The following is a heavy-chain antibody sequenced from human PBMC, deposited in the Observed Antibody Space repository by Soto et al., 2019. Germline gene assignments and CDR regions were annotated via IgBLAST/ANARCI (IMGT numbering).Heavy chain of an antibody. CDR3: AKGEVRGIIPSYFDY. D-gene: IGHD3-10*01. Sequence: GGSLRLSCAASGFTFSGYGMHWVRQAPGKGLEWVAFIWYDGSKKYYVDSVEGRFTISRDNSKNTLYLQMDSLRAEDTAVYYCAKGEVRGIIPSYFDYWGLGTLVTVSS. J-gene: IGHJ4*02. V-gene: IGHV3-30*02. CDR2: IWYDGSKK. CDR1: GFTFSGYG.